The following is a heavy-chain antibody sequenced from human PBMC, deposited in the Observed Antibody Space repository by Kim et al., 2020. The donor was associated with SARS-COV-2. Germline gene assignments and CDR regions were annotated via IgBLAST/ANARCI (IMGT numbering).Heavy chain of an antibody. CDR3: ARVSVGVYQNYFDY. CDR1: GFTFSSYW. Sequence: GGSLRLSCAASGFTFSSYWMSWVRQAPGKGLEWVANIKQDGSEKYYVDSVKGRFTISRDNAKNSLYLQMNSLRAEDTAVYYCARVSVGVYQNYFDYWGQGTLVTVSS. D-gene: IGHD1-26*01. V-gene: IGHV3-7*03. J-gene: IGHJ4*02. CDR2: IKQDGSEK.